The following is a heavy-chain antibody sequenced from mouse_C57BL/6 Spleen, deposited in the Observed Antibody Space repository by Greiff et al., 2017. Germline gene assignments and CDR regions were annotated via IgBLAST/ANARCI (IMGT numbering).Heavy chain of an antibody. CDR3: AKKGDGSSFWYFDV. J-gene: IGHJ1*03. D-gene: IGHD1-1*01. V-gene: IGHV2-5*01. CDR2: IWRGGST. Sequence: VQRVESGPGLVQPSQSLSITCTVSGFSLTSYGVHWVRQYPGKGLEWLGVIWRGGSTDYNAAFMSRLSITKDNSKSQVFFKMNSLQADDTAIYYCAKKGDGSSFWYFDVWGTGTTVTVSS. CDR1: GFSLTSYG.